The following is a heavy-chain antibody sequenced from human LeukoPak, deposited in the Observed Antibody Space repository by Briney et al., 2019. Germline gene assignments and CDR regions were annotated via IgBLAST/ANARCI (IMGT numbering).Heavy chain of an antibody. CDR2: IIPIFGTA. J-gene: IGHJ4*02. CDR1: GGTFSSYA. D-gene: IGHD3-22*01. V-gene: IGHV1-69*05. CDR3: ARVNYDSSGYYYNY. Sequence: SVKVSCEASGGTFSSYAISWVRQAPGQGLEWMGGIIPIFGTANYAQKFQGRVTITTDESTSTAYMELSSLRSEDTAVYYCARVNYDSSGYYYNYWGQGILVTVSS.